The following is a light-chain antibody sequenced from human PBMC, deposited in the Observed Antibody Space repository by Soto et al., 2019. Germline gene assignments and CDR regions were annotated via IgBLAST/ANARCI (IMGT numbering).Light chain of an antibody. CDR2: DVS. V-gene: IGLV2-14*01. Sequence: QSALTQPASVSGSPGQSITISCTGSNSDVGDYNYVSWYQQHPGKAPRLIIYDVSNRPSGVSNRFSGSKSGNTASLTISGLQAEDEADYHCSSYTSSSTVVFGGGTKLTVL. J-gene: IGLJ2*01. CDR1: NSDVGDYNY. CDR3: SSYTSSSTVV.